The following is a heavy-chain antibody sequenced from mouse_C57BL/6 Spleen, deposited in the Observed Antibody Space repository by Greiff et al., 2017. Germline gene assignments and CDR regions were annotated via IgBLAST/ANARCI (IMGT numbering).Heavy chain of an antibody. Sequence: QVQLTQSGAELVKPGASVKMSCKASGYTFTTYPIEWMKQNPGKSLEWIGNFHPYNGDTNYNEKFKRQATLTVDKSSSTVSLELSRLTSDESAGYYCARSGRDYAVDYWGQGTSVTVSS. V-gene: IGHV1-47*01. J-gene: IGHJ4*01. D-gene: IGHD1-1*01. CDR2: FHPYNGDT. CDR1: GYTFTTYP. CDR3: ARSGRDYAVDY.